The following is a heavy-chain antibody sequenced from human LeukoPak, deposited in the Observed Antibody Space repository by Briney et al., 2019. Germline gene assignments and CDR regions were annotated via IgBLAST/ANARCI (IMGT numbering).Heavy chain of an antibody. D-gene: IGHD1-26*01. Sequence: PSETLSLTCTVSGGSISNYHWSWIRQPPGKGPECIGYIHYSGTTNCNPSLKSRVTMSVDTSKNQFSLKLSSVTAADTAVYYCARHLYSGDSSFDYWGQGTLVTVSS. CDR3: ARHLYSGDSSFDY. CDR2: IHYSGTT. CDR1: GGSISNYH. V-gene: IGHV4-59*08. J-gene: IGHJ4*02.